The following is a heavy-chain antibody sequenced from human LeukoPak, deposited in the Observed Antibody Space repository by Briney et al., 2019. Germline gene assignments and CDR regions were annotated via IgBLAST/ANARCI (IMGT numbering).Heavy chain of an antibody. CDR2: ISSSGSTI. V-gene: IGHV3-48*03. CDR3: ARGYIAVAGHNGMDV. Sequence: GGSLRLSCAASGFTFSSYEMNWVRQAPGKGLEWVSYISSSGSTIYYADSVKGRFTISRDNAKNSLYLQMNSLRAEDTAVYYCARGYIAVAGHNGMDVWGQGTTVTVSS. J-gene: IGHJ6*02. CDR1: GFTFSSYE. D-gene: IGHD6-19*01.